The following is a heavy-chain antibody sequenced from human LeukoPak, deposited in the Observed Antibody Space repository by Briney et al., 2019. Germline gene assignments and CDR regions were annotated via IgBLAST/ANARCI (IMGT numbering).Heavy chain of an antibody. CDR3: ARVLAAAGKKRFDY. D-gene: IGHD6-13*01. CDR2: INPNSGGT. Sequence: ASVKVSSKASGYTFTGYYMHWVRQAPGQGLEWMGWINPNSGGTNYAQKFQGRVTMTRDTSISTAYMELSSLRSEDTAVYYCARVLAAAGKKRFDYWGQGTLVTVSS. V-gene: IGHV1-2*02. J-gene: IGHJ4*02. CDR1: GYTFTGYY.